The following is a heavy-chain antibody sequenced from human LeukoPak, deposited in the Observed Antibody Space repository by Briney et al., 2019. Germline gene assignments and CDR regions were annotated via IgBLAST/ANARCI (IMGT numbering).Heavy chain of an antibody. CDR2: IYAGGST. Sequence: GGTLRLSCAASGFTFSNYGMTWVRQAPGKGLEWVSVIYAGGSTYYADSVKGRFTISRDNSKNTLYLLMNNLRAEDTAVYYCARAQRGDYMDVWGKGTTVTISS. CDR3: ARAQRGDYMDV. D-gene: IGHD6-25*01. V-gene: IGHV3-53*01. J-gene: IGHJ6*03. CDR1: GFTFSNYG.